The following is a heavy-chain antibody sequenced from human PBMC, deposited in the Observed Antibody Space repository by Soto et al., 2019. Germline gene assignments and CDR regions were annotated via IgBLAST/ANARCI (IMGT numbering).Heavy chain of an antibody. CDR2: IIPIFGTA. D-gene: IGHD2-2*01. V-gene: IGHV1-69*01. CDR3: ARGDIVVVPAAPPAGAGGMDV. Sequence: QVQLVQSGAEVKKPGSSVKVSCKASGGTFSSYAISWVRQAPGQGLEWMGGIIPIFGTANYAQKFQGRVTISAGESTSTAYMELSSLRSEDTAVYYCARGDIVVVPAAPPAGAGGMDVWGQGTTVTVSS. J-gene: IGHJ6*02. CDR1: GGTFSSYA.